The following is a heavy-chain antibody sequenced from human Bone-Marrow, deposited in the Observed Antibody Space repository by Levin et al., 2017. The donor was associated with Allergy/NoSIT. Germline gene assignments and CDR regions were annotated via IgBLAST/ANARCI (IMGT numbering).Heavy chain of an antibody. J-gene: IGHJ4*02. D-gene: IGHD6-19*01. CDR3: ARAIAVAGRLDY. CDR2: IWYDGSNK. V-gene: IGHV3-33*01. Sequence: PGGSLRLSCAASGFTFSSYGMHWVRQAPGKGLEWVAVIWYDGSNKYYADSVKGRFTISRDNSKNTLYLQMNSLRAEDTAVYYCARAIAVAGRLDYWGQGTLVTVSS. CDR1: GFTFSSYG.